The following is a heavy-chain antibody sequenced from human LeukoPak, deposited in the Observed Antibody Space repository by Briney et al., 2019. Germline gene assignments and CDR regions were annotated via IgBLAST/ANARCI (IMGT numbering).Heavy chain of an antibody. V-gene: IGHV3-33*01. CDR2: IWHDGSPT. J-gene: IGHJ3*01. D-gene: IGHD3-16*01. CDR3: VTHYKGDLLFNVFDF. CDR1: GIPFKKYG. Sequence: GRSLRLSCAVSGIPFKKYGMHWVRQAPGKGLEWVATIWHDGSPTMYADSAKGRFTISRDDSKNMLYLQMNSLRAEDTAEYYCVTHYKGDLLFNVFDFGGQGKRVTVSS.